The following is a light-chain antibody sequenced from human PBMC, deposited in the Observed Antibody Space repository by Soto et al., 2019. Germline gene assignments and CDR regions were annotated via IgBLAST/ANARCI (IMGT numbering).Light chain of an antibody. CDR2: HVT. CDR1: SSDIGHYDY. J-gene: IGLJ1*01. V-gene: IGLV2-14*03. CDR3: CSLTTRQTYV. Sequence: QSALTQPASVSGSPGQSITISCTGTSSDIGHYDYVSWYQQHPGKAPKLMIYHVTYRPSGVSNRYSGSKSGNSASLTISGLQADDEADYYCCSLTTRQTYVLGSGTKVTVL.